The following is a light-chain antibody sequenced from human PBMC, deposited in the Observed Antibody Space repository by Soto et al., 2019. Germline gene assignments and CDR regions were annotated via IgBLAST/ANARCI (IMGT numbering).Light chain of an antibody. CDR1: QGISSY. Sequence: ASVGDRVTITCRASQGISSYLAWYQQKPGKAPKLLIYAASTLQSGVPSRFSGSGSGTDFTLTISSLQPEDFAVYYCQQYGSSPPITFGQGTRLEIK. CDR3: QQYGSSPPIT. J-gene: IGKJ5*01. CDR2: AAS. V-gene: IGKV1-9*01.